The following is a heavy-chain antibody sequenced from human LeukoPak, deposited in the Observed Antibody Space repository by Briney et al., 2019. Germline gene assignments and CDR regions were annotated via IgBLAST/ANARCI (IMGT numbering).Heavy chain of an antibody. D-gene: IGHD4-11*01. CDR2: MNEDGSEK. V-gene: IGHV3-7*01. CDR1: GFGFSNYW. CDR3: ARDRGYSNFDY. J-gene: IGHJ4*02. Sequence: GGSLRLSCAASGFGFSNYWMSWVRQAPGKGLEWVANMNEDGSEKNYVDSVKGRFTISRDDAQDSLYLQMNSLRAEDTAVYYCARDRGYSNFDYWGQGTLLTVSS.